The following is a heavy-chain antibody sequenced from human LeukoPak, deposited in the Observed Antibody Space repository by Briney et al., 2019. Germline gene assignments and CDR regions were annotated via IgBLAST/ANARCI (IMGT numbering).Heavy chain of an antibody. CDR3: ARQTGSGLFTLP. CDR1: GYSISSGYY. CDR2: IYHSGST. D-gene: IGHD3/OR15-3a*01. J-gene: IGHJ4*02. V-gene: IGHV4-38-2*02. Sequence: SETLSLTCTVSGYSISSGYYWGWIRQPPGKGLEWIESIYHSGSTYYNPSLKSRVTISIDTSKNQISLRLTSVTATDTAMYYCARQTGSGLFTLPGGQGTLVTVSS.